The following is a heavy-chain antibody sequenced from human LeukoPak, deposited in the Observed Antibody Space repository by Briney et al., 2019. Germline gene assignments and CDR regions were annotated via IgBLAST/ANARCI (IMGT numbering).Heavy chain of an antibody. CDR1: GYTLTGYY. J-gene: IGHJ3*02. D-gene: IGHD1-1*01. CDR3: ARGGRGEGTGTTRVAFDI. CDR2: MNPNSGGT. V-gene: IGHV1-2*02. Sequence: ASVKVSCKASGYTLTGYYMHWVRQAPGQGLEWMGWMNPNSGGTKYAQKFQGRVTMTRDTSTSTVYMELSSLRSEDTAVYYCARGGRGEGTGTTRVAFDIWGQGTMVTVSS.